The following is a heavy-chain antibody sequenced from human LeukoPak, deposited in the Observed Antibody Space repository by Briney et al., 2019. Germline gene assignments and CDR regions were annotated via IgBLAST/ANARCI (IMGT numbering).Heavy chain of an antibody. CDR1: GFTFSSYA. V-gene: IGHV3-NL1*01. Sequence: PGGSLRLSCAASGFTFSSYAMHWVRQAPGKGLEWVSVIYSGGSTYHADSVKGRFTISRDNSKNTLYLQMNSLRAEDTAVYYCARAEQLLLDYWGQGTLVTVSS. CDR2: IYSGGST. J-gene: IGHJ4*02. D-gene: IGHD6-6*01. CDR3: ARAEQLLLDY.